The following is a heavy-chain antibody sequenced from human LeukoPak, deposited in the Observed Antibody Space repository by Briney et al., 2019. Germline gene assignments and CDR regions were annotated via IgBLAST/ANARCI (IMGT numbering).Heavy chain of an antibody. Sequence: GGSLRLSCAASGFTFSSYWMSWVRQAPGKGLEWVANIKQDGSEKYYVDSVKGRFTISRDSAKKSLYLQINSLRAEDTAVYYCARDRTTIFGVVLDYWGQGTLVTVSS. CDR2: IKQDGSEK. V-gene: IGHV3-7*01. D-gene: IGHD3-3*01. CDR3: ARDRTTIFGVVLDY. J-gene: IGHJ4*02. CDR1: GFTFSSYW.